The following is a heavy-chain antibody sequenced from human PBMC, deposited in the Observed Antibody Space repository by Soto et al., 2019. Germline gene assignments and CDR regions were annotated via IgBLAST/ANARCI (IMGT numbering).Heavy chain of an antibody. CDR1: GFTFSTYW. J-gene: IGHJ3*02. Sequence: PGGSLRLSCVASGFTFSTYWMRWVRQAPGKGLVWVSRISSDGSSTSYADSVKGRFTISRDNSKNTLYLQMNSLRAEDTAVYYCAKYITMVRGVIIEAFDIWGQGTMVTVSS. CDR3: AKYITMVRGVIIEAFDI. CDR2: ISSDGSST. D-gene: IGHD3-10*01. V-gene: IGHV3-74*01.